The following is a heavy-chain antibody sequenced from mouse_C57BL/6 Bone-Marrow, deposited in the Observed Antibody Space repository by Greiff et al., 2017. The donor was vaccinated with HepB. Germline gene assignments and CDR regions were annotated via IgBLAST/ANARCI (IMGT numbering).Heavy chain of an antibody. J-gene: IGHJ2*01. Sequence: EVKLMESGGGLVQPGGSLKLSCAASGFTFSDYYMYWVRQTPEKRLEWVAYISNGGGSTYYPDTVKGRFTISRDNAKNTLYLQMSRLKSEDTAMYYCASGWSFDYWGQGTTLTVSS. V-gene: IGHV5-12*01. CDR3: ASGWSFDY. CDR1: GFTFSDYY. CDR2: ISNGGGST. D-gene: IGHD2-3*01.